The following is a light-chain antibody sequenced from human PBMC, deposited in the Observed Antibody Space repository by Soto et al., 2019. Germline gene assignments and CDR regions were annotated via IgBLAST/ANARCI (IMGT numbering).Light chain of an antibody. CDR1: QSLVYSDGNTY. Sequence: DVAMTLTPLSSPVTLGQPASISCRSSQSLVYSDGNTYLSWLQQRPGQPPRLLIYQVSNRFSGVPDRFSGSGAGTDFTLKISRVEAEDVGVYYCVQFSHFPRTFGQGTKVEI. CDR2: QVS. CDR3: VQFSHFPRT. V-gene: IGKV2-24*01. J-gene: IGKJ1*01.